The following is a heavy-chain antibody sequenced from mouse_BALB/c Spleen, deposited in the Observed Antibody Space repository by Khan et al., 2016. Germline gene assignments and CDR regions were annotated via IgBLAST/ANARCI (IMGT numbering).Heavy chain of an antibody. CDR2: ITSYNGAT. CDR1: GYSFTGYY. D-gene: IGHD1-1*01. V-gene: IGHV1S34*01. J-gene: IGHJ3*01. Sequence: LVKTGASVKISCKASGYSFTGYYMHWVKQSHGKSLEWIGYITSYNGATSYNQKFKGKATFTVDTSSSTAYMQFNSLTSEDSAVXCCASPYGSSYVGFAYWGQGTLVTVSA. CDR3: ASPYGSSYVGFAY.